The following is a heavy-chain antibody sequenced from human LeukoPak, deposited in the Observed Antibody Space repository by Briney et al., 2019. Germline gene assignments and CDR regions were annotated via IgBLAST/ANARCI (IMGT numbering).Heavy chain of an antibody. J-gene: IGHJ6*02. D-gene: IGHD3-10*01. CDR3: ARGLLLWFGVYYYYYGMDV. CDR2: INHSGST. CDR1: GGSFSGYY. Sequence: SETLSLTCAVYGGSFSGYYWSWIRQPPGKGLEWIGEINHSGSTNYNPSLKSRVTISVDTSKNQFSLKLSSVTAADTAVYYCARGLLLWFGVYYYYYGMDVWGQGTTVTVSS. V-gene: IGHV4-34*01.